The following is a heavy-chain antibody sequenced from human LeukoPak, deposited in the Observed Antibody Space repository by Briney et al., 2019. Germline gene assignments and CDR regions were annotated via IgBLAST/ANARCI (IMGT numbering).Heavy chain of an antibody. CDR1: GGXISSYY. D-gene: IGHD5-24*01. CDR3: ARGGDGYKNAFDI. CDR2: IYYSGST. Sequence: SETLSLTCTVSGGXISSYYCSWIWQPPGKGLEWIGYIYYSGSTNYNPSLKSRVTISVDTSKNQFSLKLSSVTAADTAVYYCARGGDGYKNAFDIWGQGTMVTVSS. V-gene: IGHV4-59*01. J-gene: IGHJ3*02.